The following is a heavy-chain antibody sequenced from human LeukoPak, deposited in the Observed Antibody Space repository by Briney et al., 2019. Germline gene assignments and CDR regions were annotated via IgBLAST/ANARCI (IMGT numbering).Heavy chain of an antibody. CDR3: ARNSYGYKFSMDV. CDR2: VTAFNENT. J-gene: IGHJ6*03. D-gene: IGHD5-18*01. CDR1: RFAFTNYN. V-gene: IGHV1-18*01. Sequence: ASVKVSCKASRFAFTNYNIVWLRPAPGQGREWLGWVTAFNENTDYSRKVQGRVTMTRDRSTDTAYMELRSLRFDDTAVYYCARNSYGYKFSMDVWGKGTSVTVSS.